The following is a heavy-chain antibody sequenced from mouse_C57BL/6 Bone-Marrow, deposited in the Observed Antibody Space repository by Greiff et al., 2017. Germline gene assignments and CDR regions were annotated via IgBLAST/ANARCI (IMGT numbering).Heavy chain of an antibody. D-gene: IGHD2-4*01. Sequence: EVHLVESGGGLVQPKGSLKLSCAASGFSFNTYAMNWVRQAPGKGLEWVARIRSKSNKYATYYADSVKDRFTISRDDAESMLYLQMNNLKTEDTAMYYCVSDYDYDNYAMDYWGQGTSVTVSS. J-gene: IGHJ4*01. CDR3: VSDYDYDNYAMDY. CDR2: IRSKSNKYAT. V-gene: IGHV10-1*01. CDR1: GFSFNTYA.